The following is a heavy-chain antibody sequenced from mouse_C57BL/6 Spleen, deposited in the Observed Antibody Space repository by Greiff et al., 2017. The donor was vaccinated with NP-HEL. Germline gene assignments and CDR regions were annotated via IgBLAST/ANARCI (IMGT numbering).Heavy chain of an antibody. D-gene: IGHD2-4*01. CDR3: ARSYYDYRYAMDY. Sequence: QVQLQQPGTELVKPGASVKLSCKASGYTFTSYWMHWVKQRPGQGLEWIGNINPSNGGTNYNEKFKSKATLTVDTSSSTAYMQLSSLTSEDSAVYYSARSYYDYRYAMDYWGQGTSVTVSS. V-gene: IGHV1-53*01. J-gene: IGHJ4*01. CDR1: GYTFTSYW. CDR2: INPSNGGT.